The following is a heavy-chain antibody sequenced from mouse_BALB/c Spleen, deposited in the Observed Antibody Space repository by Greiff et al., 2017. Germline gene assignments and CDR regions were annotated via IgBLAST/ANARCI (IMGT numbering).Heavy chain of an antibody. CDR3: AREVYDGYYRGFDY. Sequence: EVKLVESGGGLVQPGGSLKLSCAASGFTFSSYGMSWVRQTPDKRLELVATINSNGGSTYYPDSVKGRFTISRDNAKNTLYLQMSSLKSEGTAMYYCAREVYDGYYRGFDYWGQGTTLTVSS. V-gene: IGHV5-6-3*01. D-gene: IGHD2-3*01. CDR2: INSNGGST. CDR1: GFTFSSYG. J-gene: IGHJ2*01.